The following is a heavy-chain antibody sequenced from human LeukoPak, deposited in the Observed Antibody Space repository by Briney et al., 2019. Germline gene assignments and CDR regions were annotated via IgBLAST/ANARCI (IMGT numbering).Heavy chain of an antibody. CDR2: IYYSGST. V-gene: IGHV4-39*07. Sequence: SETLSLTCTVSGGSISSTNYYWGWIRQPPGKGLEWIGSIYYSGSTYYNPSLKSRVTISVDTSKNQLSLKLSSVTAADTAVYYCARRKGRGVIIRGLGWFDPWGQGTLVTVSS. D-gene: IGHD3-10*01. CDR1: GGSISSTNYY. CDR3: ARRKGRGVIIRGLGWFDP. J-gene: IGHJ5*02.